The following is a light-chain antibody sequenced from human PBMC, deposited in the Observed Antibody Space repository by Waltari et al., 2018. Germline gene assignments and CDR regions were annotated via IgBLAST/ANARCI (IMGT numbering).Light chain of an antibody. Sequence: EIVLTQSPGTLSLSPGERAPLSCRARQGVSRALMTLAWYQQKPGQAPRLLIYDASTRATGIPDRFSGSGSGTDFTLTISRLEPDDFAVYYCQRYGTLPATFGQGTKVEIK. CDR1: QGVSRALMT. J-gene: IGKJ1*01. CDR2: DAS. CDR3: QRYGTLPAT. V-gene: IGKV3-20*01.